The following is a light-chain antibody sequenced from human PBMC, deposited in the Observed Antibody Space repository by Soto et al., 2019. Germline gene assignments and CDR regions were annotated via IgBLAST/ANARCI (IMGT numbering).Light chain of an antibody. CDR1: QSVSSSY. CDR2: DAS. J-gene: IGKJ1*01. CDR3: QQYGSSPRT. Sequence: EIVLTQSPGTLSLSPGERATLSCRASQSVSSSYLAWYQQKPGQAPRLLIYDASSRATGIPDRLSGSGSGTDCTLTISRLEPEDFAVYYCQQYGSSPRTFGQGTKVEIK. V-gene: IGKV3-20*01.